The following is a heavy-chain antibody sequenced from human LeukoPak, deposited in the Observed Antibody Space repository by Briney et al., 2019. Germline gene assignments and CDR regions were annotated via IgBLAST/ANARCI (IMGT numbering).Heavy chain of an antibody. D-gene: IGHD1-26*01. CDR3: ARHEVKWELPHVALRWYFDL. CDR2: IYYSGST. CDR1: GGSISSYY. Sequence: SETLSLTCTVSGGSISSYYWSWIRQPPGKGLEWIGYIYYSGSTNYNPSLKSRVTISVDTSKNQFSLKLSSVTAADTAVYYCARHEVKWELPHVALRWYFDLWGRGTLVTVPS. J-gene: IGHJ2*01. V-gene: IGHV4-59*08.